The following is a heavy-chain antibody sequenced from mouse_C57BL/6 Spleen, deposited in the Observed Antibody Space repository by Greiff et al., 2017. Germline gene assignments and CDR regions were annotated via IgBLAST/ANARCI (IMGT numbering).Heavy chain of an antibody. CDR1: GYTFTDYE. D-gene: IGHD2-1*01. Sequence: LQESGAELVRPGASVTLSCKASGYTFTDYEMHWVKQTPVHGLEWIGAIDPETGGTAYNQKFKGKAILTADNSSSTAYMDLRSLTSEDSAVYYCTRIYYGTDYWRQGTTLTVSS. J-gene: IGHJ2*01. CDR2: IDPETGGT. CDR3: TRIYYGTDY. V-gene: IGHV1-15*01.